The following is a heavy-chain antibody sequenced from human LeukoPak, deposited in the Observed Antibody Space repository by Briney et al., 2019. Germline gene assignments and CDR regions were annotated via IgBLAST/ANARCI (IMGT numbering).Heavy chain of an antibody. V-gene: IGHV3-74*01. CDR3: ARVKGYAFDI. J-gene: IGHJ3*02. CDR2: IKSDGSST. CDR1: GFTFSSYW. Sequence: GGSLRLSCAASGFTFSSYWMHWVRQAPGKGLVWVSRIKSDGSSTSYAGSVKGRFTISRDNAKNSLYLQMNSLRAEDTAVYYCARVKGYAFDIWGQGTMVTVSS.